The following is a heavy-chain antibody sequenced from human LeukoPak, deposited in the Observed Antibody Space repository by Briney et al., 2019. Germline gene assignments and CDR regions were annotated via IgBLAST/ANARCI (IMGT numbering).Heavy chain of an antibody. D-gene: IGHD3-10*01. V-gene: IGHV3-23*01. Sequence: GGSLRLSCAASGFTFSSYAMSWVRQAPGKGLEWVSAISGSGGSTYYADSVKGRFTISKDNSKNTLYLQMNSLRAEDTAVYYCAKYRARITMVRGAIFDPWGQGTLVTVSS. J-gene: IGHJ5*02. CDR3: AKYRARITMVRGAIFDP. CDR2: ISGSGGST. CDR1: GFTFSSYA.